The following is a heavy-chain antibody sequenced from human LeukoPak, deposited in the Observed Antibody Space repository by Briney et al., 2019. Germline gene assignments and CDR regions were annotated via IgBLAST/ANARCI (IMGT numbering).Heavy chain of an antibody. CDR3: AREDRYCSGGSCYSRAFDY. Sequence: TGGSLRLSCAASGFTFSSYGIHWVRQAPGKGLEWVAVIWYDGSNKYYADSVKGRFTISRDNSKNTLYLQMNSLRAEDTAVYYCAREDRYCSGGSCYSRAFDYWGQGTLVTVSS. D-gene: IGHD2-15*01. V-gene: IGHV3-33*01. J-gene: IGHJ4*02. CDR2: IWYDGSNK. CDR1: GFTFSSYG.